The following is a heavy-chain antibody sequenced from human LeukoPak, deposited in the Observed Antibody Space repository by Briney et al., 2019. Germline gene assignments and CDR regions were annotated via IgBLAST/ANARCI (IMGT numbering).Heavy chain of an antibody. J-gene: IGHJ4*02. Sequence: SGTLSLTCAVSGGSISSSNWWSWVRQPPGKGLEWIGEIYHSGSTNYNPSLKSRVTISVDTSKNQFSLKLSSVTAADTAVYYCARVDPAPGIAAPEDYWGQGTLVTVSS. CDR1: GGSISSSNW. D-gene: IGHD6-13*01. V-gene: IGHV4-4*02. CDR2: IYHSGST. CDR3: ARVDPAPGIAAPEDY.